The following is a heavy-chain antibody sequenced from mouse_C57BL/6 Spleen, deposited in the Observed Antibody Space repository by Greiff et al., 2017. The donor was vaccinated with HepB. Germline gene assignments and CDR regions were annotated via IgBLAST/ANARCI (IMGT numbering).Heavy chain of an antibody. CDR1: GFTFSSYA. Sequence: EVQGVESGEGLVKPGGSLKLSCAASGFTFSSYAMSWVRQTPEKRLEWVAYISSGGDYIYYADTVKGRFTISRDNARNTLYLQMSSLKSEDTAMYYCTRVPHHYYGSSYLYYYAMDYWGQGTSVTVSS. CDR3: TRVPHHYYGSSYLYYYAMDY. J-gene: IGHJ4*01. CDR2: ISSGGDYI. D-gene: IGHD1-1*01. V-gene: IGHV5-9-1*02.